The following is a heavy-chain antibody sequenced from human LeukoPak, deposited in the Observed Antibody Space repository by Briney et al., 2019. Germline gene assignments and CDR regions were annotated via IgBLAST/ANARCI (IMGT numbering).Heavy chain of an antibody. V-gene: IGHV3-23*01. CDR1: GFTFSSYA. CDR2: ISGSGGRT. D-gene: IGHD2-21*02. CDR3: AKESSSCGAGCYSLLDH. J-gene: IGHJ4*02. Sequence: GSLRLSCAASGFTFSSYAMSWVRQAPGKGLECVSSISGSGGRTNYADSVKGRFTVSRDNSKNTVYLQMNGLRAEDTAVYYCAKESSSCGAGCYSLLDHWGQGTLVTVSS.